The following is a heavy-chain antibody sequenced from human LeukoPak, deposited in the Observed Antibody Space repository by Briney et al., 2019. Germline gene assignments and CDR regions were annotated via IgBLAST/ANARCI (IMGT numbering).Heavy chain of an antibody. CDR3: AGERNRRATLYQSPLDH. J-gene: IGHJ4*02. Sequence: PSETLSLTCAVYGGSFTSYYWSWIRQPPGKGLEWIGEISHSGSTNYNPSLKSRVTMSVDTSKNQFSLRLRSVTAADTAIYYCAGERNRRATLYQSPLDHWGQGTLVTVSA. D-gene: IGHD1/OR15-1a*01. V-gene: IGHV4-34*01. CDR2: ISHSGST. CDR1: GGSFTSYY.